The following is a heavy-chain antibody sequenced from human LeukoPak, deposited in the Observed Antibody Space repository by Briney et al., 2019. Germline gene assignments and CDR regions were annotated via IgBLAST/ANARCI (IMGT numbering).Heavy chain of an antibody. J-gene: IGHJ4*02. V-gene: IGHV1-18*01. Sequence: ASVKVSCKASGYTFTSYGISWVRQAPGQALEWMGWISAYNGNTNYAQKLQGRVTMTTDTSTSTAYMELRSLRSEDTAVYYCARDLGYSGSYQEIYDYWGQGTLVTVSS. CDR1: GYTFTSYG. D-gene: IGHD1-26*01. CDR3: ARDLGYSGSYQEIYDY. CDR2: ISAYNGNT.